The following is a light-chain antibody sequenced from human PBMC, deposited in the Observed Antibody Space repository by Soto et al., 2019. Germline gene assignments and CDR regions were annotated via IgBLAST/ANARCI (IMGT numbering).Light chain of an antibody. J-gene: IGKJ4*01. CDR3: QQYYSSPVT. Sequence: DIVMTQSPDSLAVSLGERATINCKSSQSVLYSSNNKKYLAWYQQKPGQSPRLLIYWASTRESGVPDRFSGGGSGTDFTLSISSLQAEDVAVYYCQQYYSSPVTFGGGTKLEIK. CDR1: QSVLYSSNNKKY. V-gene: IGKV4-1*01. CDR2: WAS.